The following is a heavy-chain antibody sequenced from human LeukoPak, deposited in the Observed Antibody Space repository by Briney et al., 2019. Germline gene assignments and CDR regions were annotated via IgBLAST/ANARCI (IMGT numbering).Heavy chain of an antibody. V-gene: IGHV3-21*01. D-gene: IGHD2-2*01. CDR3: ARSPSAEIDY. Sequence: GGSLRLSCAASGFTFTSYAMSWVRQAPGKGLEWVSSISSSSSYIYYADSVKGRFTISRDNAKNSLYLQMNSLRAEDTAVYYCARSPSAEIDYWGQGTLVTVSS. J-gene: IGHJ4*02. CDR2: ISSSSSYI. CDR1: GFTFTSYA.